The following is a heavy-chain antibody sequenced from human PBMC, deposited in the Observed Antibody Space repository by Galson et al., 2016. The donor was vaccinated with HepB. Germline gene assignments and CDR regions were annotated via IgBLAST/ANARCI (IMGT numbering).Heavy chain of an antibody. J-gene: IGHJ4*02. D-gene: IGHD2-8*01. CDR1: GYKFASLW. V-gene: IGHV5-51*01. Sequence: QSGAEVKEPGESLRISCETSGYKFASLWIAWVRQKPGKGLEWMGKIYPGDSDTKYNPAFQGLVIISADKSINTTFLQWSSLRASDTAIYYCARRGTDNGLDFWGQGTPVSVS. CDR3: ARRGTDNGLDF. CDR2: IYPGDSDT.